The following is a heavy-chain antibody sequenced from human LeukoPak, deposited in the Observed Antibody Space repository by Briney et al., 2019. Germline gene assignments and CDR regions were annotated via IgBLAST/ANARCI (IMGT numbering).Heavy chain of an antibody. V-gene: IGHV1-2*02. Sequence: ASVKVSCKASGYTFTGYYMHWVRQAPGQGLEWMGWINPNSGGTNYAQKFQGRVTMTRDTSISTAYMELSRLRSDDTAVYYCARGFIDILTGYYRHNWVDPWGQGTLVTVSS. CDR1: GYTFTGYY. CDR3: ARGFIDILTGYYRHNWVDP. D-gene: IGHD3-9*01. J-gene: IGHJ5*02. CDR2: INPNSGGT.